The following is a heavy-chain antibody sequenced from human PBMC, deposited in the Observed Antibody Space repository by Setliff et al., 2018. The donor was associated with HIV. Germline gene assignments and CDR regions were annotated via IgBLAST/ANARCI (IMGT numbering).Heavy chain of an antibody. V-gene: IGHV4-4*07. Sequence: SETLSLTCTVSGGSISSHYWSWIRQPPGKGLQWIGRIHTSGNTNYNPSLKSRVTISVDTSKSQFSLKLNSVTAADTAVYYCARGEQLVDNWFDPWGQGTLVTVSS. J-gene: IGHJ5*02. CDR1: GGSISSHY. D-gene: IGHD6-13*01. CDR2: IHTSGNT. CDR3: ARGEQLVDNWFDP.